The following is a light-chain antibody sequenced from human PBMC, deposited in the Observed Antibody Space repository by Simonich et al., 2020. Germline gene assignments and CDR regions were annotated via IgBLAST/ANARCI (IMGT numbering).Light chain of an antibody. J-gene: IGKJ2*01. CDR2: GAS. CDR3: QQYNNWPLYT. V-gene: IGKV3-15*01. CDR1: QSVSSN. Sequence: EIVMTQSPATLSVSPGARATLSCRASQSVSSNLAWYQQKPGQAPRLLLYGASTRATGIPAMFSGSGSGTEFTLTISSMQSEDFAVYYCQQYNNWPLYTFGQGTKLEIK.